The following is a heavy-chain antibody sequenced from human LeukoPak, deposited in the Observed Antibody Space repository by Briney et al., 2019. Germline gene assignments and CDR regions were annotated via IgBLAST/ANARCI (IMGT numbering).Heavy chain of an antibody. CDR1: GYTFTGYY. J-gene: IGHJ4*02. CDR3: ASQRTTRPIDQSFDY. D-gene: IGHD1-7*01. Sequence: ASVKVSCKASGYTFTGYYMHWVRQAPGQGLEWMGRINPNSGGTNYAQKFQGRVTMTRDTSISTAYMELSRLRSDDTAVYYCASQRTTRPIDQSFDYWGQGTLVTVSS. V-gene: IGHV1-2*06. CDR2: INPNSGGT.